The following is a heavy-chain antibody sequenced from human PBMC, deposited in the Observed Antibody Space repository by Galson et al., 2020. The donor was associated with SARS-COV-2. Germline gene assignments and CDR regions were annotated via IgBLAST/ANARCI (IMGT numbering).Heavy chain of an antibody. J-gene: IGHJ6*02. CDR3: ARDTRGYYYYGMDV. D-gene: IGHD2-2*01. CDR2: IYYSGST. CDR1: GGSISSYY. Sequence: SETLSLTCPVSGGSISSYYWSWIRQPPGKGLEWIGYIYYSGSTNYNPSLKSRVTISVDTSKNQFSLKLSSVTAADTAVYYCARDTRGYYYYGMDVWGQGTTVTVSS. V-gene: IGHV4-59*01.